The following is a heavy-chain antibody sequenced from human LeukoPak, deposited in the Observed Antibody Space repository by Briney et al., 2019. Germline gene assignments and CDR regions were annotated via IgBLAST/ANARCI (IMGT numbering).Heavy chain of an antibody. CDR1: GYTFTSHA. J-gene: IGHJ6*02. D-gene: IGHD6-6*01. V-gene: IGHV7-4-1*02. CDR3: ARALSSSSTYYYYYYGMDV. Sequence: ASVKVSCKASGYTFTSHAMNWVRQAPGQGLEWMGWINTNTGNPTYAQGFTGRYVFSLDTSVSTAYLQISSLKAEDTAVYYCARALSSSSTYYYYYYGMDVWGQGTTVTVSS. CDR2: INTNTGNP.